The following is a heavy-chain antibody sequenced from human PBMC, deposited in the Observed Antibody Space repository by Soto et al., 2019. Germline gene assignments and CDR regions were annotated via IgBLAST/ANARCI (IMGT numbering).Heavy chain of an antibody. D-gene: IGHD6-13*01. CDR1: ENTFSTYS. Sequence: ASVKVSCKASENTFSTYSLHWVRQAPGQGLEWMGVINPTTTTTTDAQKFQGRVTMTRDTSTSTVFLELSSLRSGDTAVYYCARDLYSTSWYVRAFDMWG. J-gene: IGHJ3*02. CDR3: ARDLYSTSWYVRAFDM. V-gene: IGHV1-46*03. CDR2: INPTTTTT.